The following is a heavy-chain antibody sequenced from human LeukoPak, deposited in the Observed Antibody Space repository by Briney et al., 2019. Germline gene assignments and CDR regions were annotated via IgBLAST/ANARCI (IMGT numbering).Heavy chain of an antibody. CDR3: ARAHNWKYGTFDY. D-gene: IGHD1-20*01. Sequence: GGSLRLSCAASGFTFSSYAMSWVRQAPGKGLEWVALISYDGSDKGYADSVKGRFTISRDNSRNTLYLQMNSLRAEDTAVYYCARAHNWKYGTFDYWGQGTLVTVSS. J-gene: IGHJ4*02. CDR2: ISYDGSDK. V-gene: IGHV3-30*03. CDR1: GFTFSSYA.